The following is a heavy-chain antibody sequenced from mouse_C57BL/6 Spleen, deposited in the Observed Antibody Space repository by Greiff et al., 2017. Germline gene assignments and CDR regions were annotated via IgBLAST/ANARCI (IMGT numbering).Heavy chain of an antibody. J-gene: IGHJ3*01. V-gene: IGHV8-12*01. Sequence: QVTLKVSGPGILQSSQTLSLTCSFSGFSLSTSGMGVSWIRQPSGKGLEWLAHIYWDDDKRYNPSLKSRLTISKDTSRNQVFLKITSVDTADTATYYCARSYYGSRSGFAYWGQGTLVTVSA. CDR2: IYWDDDK. CDR3: ARSYYGSRSGFAY. D-gene: IGHD1-1*01. CDR1: GFSLSTSGMG.